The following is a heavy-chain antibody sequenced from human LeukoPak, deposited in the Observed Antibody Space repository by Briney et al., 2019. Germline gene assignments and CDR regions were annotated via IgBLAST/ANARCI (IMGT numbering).Heavy chain of an antibody. CDR2: MNPNSGNT. V-gene: IGHV1-8*01. Sequence: ASVTVSCKASGYTFTNYDINWVRQAPGQGLEWMGWMNPNSGNTGYAQEFQGRVTMTRDTSTNTAYMELSGLRSEDTAMYYCARATYYGSSYTMDVWGQGTTVTVSS. D-gene: IGHD2-21*01. CDR1: GYTFTNYD. J-gene: IGHJ6*02. CDR3: ARATYYGSSYTMDV.